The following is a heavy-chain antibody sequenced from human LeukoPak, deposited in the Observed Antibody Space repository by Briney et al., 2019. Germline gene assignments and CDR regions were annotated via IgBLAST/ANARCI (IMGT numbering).Heavy chain of an antibody. CDR3: ARQDLRDGYNFDY. Sequence: PSGTLSLTCTVSGGSISSSSYYWGWIRQPPGKGLEWIGSIYYSGSTYYNPSLKSRVTISVGTSKNQFSPKLSSVTAADTAVYYCARQDLRDGYNFDYWGQGTLVTVSS. V-gene: IGHV4-39*01. D-gene: IGHD5-24*01. CDR2: IYYSGST. J-gene: IGHJ4*02. CDR1: GGSISSSSYY.